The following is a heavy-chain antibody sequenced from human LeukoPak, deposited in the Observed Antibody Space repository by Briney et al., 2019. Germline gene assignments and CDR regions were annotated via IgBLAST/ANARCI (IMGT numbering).Heavy chain of an antibody. D-gene: IGHD3/OR15-3a*01. CDR3: ARDRGDFWTGYYINYFDY. CDR2: TSSSSSTI. J-gene: IGHJ4*02. V-gene: IGHV3-48*01. Sequence: GGSLRLSCAASGFTFSSYSMNWVRQAPGKGLELISYTSSSSSTIYYADSVKGRFTISRDNARNSLYLRMNSLRAEDTAVYYCARDRGDFWTGYYINYFDYWGQGTLVTVSS. CDR1: GFTFSSYS.